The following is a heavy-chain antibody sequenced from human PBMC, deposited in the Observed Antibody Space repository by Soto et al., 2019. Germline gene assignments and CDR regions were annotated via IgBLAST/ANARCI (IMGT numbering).Heavy chain of an antibody. CDR2: ISAYNGNT. CDR1: GYTFTSYG. Sequence: QVQLVQSGAEVKKPGASVKVSCKASGYTFTSYGISWVRQAPGQGLEWMGWISAYNGNTNYAQKLQGRVTMTTDTSTITAYMELRSLRSDDTAVYYCARRSIQLWPRDYYYGMDVWGQGTTVTVSS. J-gene: IGHJ6*02. D-gene: IGHD5-18*01. CDR3: ARRSIQLWPRDYYYGMDV. V-gene: IGHV1-18*01.